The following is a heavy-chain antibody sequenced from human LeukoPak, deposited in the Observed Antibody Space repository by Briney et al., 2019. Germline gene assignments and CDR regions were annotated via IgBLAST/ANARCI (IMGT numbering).Heavy chain of an antibody. CDR2: ISNSGSST. CDR3: AKDDYSYYAMDV. CDR1: GFIFSSYT. V-gene: IGHV3-23*01. Sequence: GGSLRLSCAASGFIFSSYTMSWVRQAPGKGLEWVSGISNSGSSTYYADSVKGRFTISRDNSRNTLYLQMNSLRAEDTAIYYCAKDDYSYYAMDVWGRGTTVTVSS. J-gene: IGHJ6*02.